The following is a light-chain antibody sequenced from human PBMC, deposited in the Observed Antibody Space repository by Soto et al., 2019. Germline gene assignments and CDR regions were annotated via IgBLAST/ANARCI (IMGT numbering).Light chain of an antibody. CDR1: QSVSSN. CDR2: GAS. Sequence: EIVMTQSPATLSVSPGERATLSCRASQSVSSNLAWYQQKPGQAPRLLIYGASTRATGIPARFSGSGSGTAFTLTISGLQSEDFAVYYCQQYNNWPGTFGPGTKVDIK. V-gene: IGKV3-15*01. CDR3: QQYNNWPGT. J-gene: IGKJ3*01.